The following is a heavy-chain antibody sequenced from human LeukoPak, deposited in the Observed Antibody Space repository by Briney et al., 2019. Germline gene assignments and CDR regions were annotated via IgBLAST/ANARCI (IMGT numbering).Heavy chain of an antibody. D-gene: IGHD6-19*01. CDR1: GFTFDDYG. V-gene: IGHV3-23*01. J-gene: IGHJ4*02. CDR2: ISGSGGST. Sequence: GGSLRLSCAASGFTFDDYGMSWVRQAPGKGLEWVSAISGSGGSTYYADSVKGRFTISRDNSKNTLYLQMNSLRAEDTAVYYCAKVQGHSSGWYRFDYWGQGTLVTVSS. CDR3: AKVQGHSSGWYRFDY.